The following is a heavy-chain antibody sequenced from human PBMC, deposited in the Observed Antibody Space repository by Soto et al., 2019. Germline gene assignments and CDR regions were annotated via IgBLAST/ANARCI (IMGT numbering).Heavy chain of an antibody. V-gene: IGHV1-3*01. CDR3: ARDSGGMDV. Sequence: ASVKVSCKASGYTFTSYALHWVRQAPGQRLEWMGWINAGNGNTKYSKKFQGRVTITRDTSASTAYMELSSLRSKDTAVYYCARDSGGMDVWGQGTTVTVSS. CDR1: GYTFTSYA. J-gene: IGHJ6*02. CDR2: INAGNGNT.